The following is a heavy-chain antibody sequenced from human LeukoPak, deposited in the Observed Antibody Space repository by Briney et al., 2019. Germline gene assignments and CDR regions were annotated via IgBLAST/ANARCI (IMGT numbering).Heavy chain of an antibody. CDR1: GGSISSHY. CDR2: IYISGST. CDR3: ARDQALNWNYEVFDY. J-gene: IGHJ4*02. V-gene: IGHV4-4*07. D-gene: IGHD1-7*01. Sequence: SETLSLTCTVSGGSISSHYWSWIRQPAGKGLEWIGRIYISGSTQYNPSLTSRVTMSLDTSKNQFSLKLTSVTAADTAIYYCARDQALNWNYEVFDYWGQGTLVTVSS.